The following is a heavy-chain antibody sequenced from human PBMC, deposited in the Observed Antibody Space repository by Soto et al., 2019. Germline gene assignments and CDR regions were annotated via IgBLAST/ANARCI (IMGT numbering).Heavy chain of an antibody. CDR1: GLTFRNYA. CDR3: AKVVGSDY. V-gene: IGHV3-23*01. Sequence: GSLGLSCAVSGLTFRNYALSWVRQAPGKGLEWVSAISGSGDSTHYADSVKGRFTISRDNSKNTLYLQMSTLRAEDTAVYYCAKVVGSDYWGQGTLVTVSS. CDR2: ISGSGDST. J-gene: IGHJ4*02. D-gene: IGHD1-26*01.